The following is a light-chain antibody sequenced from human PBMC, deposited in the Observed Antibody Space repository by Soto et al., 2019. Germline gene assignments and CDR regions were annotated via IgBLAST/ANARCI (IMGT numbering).Light chain of an antibody. CDR3: QQVKSYPRT. J-gene: IGKJ4*01. CDR2: QES. V-gene: IGKV1-9*01. Sequence: DIPLTQSPFFLSASVGDRVTITCWASQAITNNLAWYQQKPGKPPKLLIYQESTLQSGVPSRFSGSKSGTQFTLTIDSLQPEDFATYYCQQVKSYPRTFGGGTKVEIK. CDR1: QAITNN.